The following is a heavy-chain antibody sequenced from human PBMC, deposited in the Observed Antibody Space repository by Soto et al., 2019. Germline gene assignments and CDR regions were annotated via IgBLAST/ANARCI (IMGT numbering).Heavy chain of an antibody. CDR3: AKDLERQQLLYYFDY. CDR2: ISYDGSNK. Sequence: GGSLRLSCAASGFTFSSYGMHWVRQAPGKGLEWVAVISYDGSNKYYADSVKGRFTISRDNSKNTLYLQMNSLRAEDTAVYYCAKDLERQQLLYYFDYWGQGTLVTVSS. V-gene: IGHV3-30*18. CDR1: GFTFSSYG. D-gene: IGHD6-13*01. J-gene: IGHJ4*02.